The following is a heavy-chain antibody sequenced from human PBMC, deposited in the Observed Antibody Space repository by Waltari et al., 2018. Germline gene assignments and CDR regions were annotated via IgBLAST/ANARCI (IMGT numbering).Heavy chain of an antibody. Sequence: EVQLVESGGGLVQPGGSLRLSCAASGFTFSSYWMSWVRQAPGKGLEWVANIKQDGSEKYYVDSVKGRFTISRDNAKNSLYLQMNSLRAEDTAVYYCATYIWGSYRFYGMDVWGQGTTVTVSS. V-gene: IGHV3-7*01. CDR2: IKQDGSEK. CDR1: GFTFSSYW. J-gene: IGHJ6*02. D-gene: IGHD3-16*02. CDR3: ATYIWGSYRFYGMDV.